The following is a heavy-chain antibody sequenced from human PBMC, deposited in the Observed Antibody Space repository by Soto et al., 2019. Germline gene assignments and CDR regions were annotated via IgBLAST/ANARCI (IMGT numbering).Heavy chain of an antibody. V-gene: IGHV1-69*13. CDR1: GGTFSSYA. Sequence: ASVKVSCKASGGTFSSYAISWVRQAPGQGLEWMGGIIPIFGTANYAQKFQGRVTITADESTSTAYMELSSLRSEDTAVYYCASSTSNSPFVLVPAANYYYYGMDVWGQGTTVTVSS. CDR2: IIPIFGTA. J-gene: IGHJ6*02. CDR3: ASSTSNSPFVLVPAANYYYYGMDV. D-gene: IGHD2-2*01.